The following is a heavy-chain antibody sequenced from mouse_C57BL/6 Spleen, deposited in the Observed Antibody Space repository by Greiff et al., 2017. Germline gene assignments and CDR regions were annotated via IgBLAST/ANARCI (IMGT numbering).Heavy chain of an antibody. CDR3: ARWGFAY. Sequence: EVQLQQSGPELVNPGASVKISCKASGYTFTDYYMNWVKQSHGKSLEWIGDINPNNGGTSYNQKFKGKATLTVDKSSSTAYMELRSLTSEDSAVYYCARWGFAYWGQGTLVTVSA. CDR2: INPNNGGT. J-gene: IGHJ3*01. CDR1: GYTFTDYY. V-gene: IGHV1-26*01.